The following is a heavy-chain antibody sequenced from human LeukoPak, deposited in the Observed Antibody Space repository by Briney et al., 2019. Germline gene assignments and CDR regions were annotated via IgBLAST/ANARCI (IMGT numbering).Heavy chain of an antibody. J-gene: IGHJ4*02. CDR1: GFTFSNAW. Sequence: PGGSLRLSCEASGFTFSNAWMNWVRQVPGKGLEWVGRIKSKTDDGTTAYAAPVKGRFTISRDDSKNTLYLQMNSLKTEDTAVYYCTTGPFDYWGQGTLVSVSS. V-gene: IGHV3-15*07. CDR2: IKSKTDDGTT. CDR3: TTGPFDY.